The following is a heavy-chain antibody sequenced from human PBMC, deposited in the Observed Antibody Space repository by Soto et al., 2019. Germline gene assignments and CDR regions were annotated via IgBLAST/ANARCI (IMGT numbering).Heavy chain of an antibody. Sequence: KGREWVSVIYSGGSTYYADCVKGRCTIARDNSKNPLYLQMNSLRAEDTAVYYCACVGSDYEYVWRSDYGMDVSGQATTVSVSS. V-gene: IGHV3-53*01. CDR2: IYSGGST. J-gene: IGHJ6*02. CDR3: ACVGSDYEYVWRSDYGMDV. D-gene: IGHD3-16*01.